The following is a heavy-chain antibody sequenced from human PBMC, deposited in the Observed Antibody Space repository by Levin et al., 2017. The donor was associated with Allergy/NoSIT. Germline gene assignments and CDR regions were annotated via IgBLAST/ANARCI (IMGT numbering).Heavy chain of an antibody. V-gene: IGHV3-21*01. CDR3: ARASGWPEGRFDS. CDR2: ISSSSSFI. D-gene: IGHD6-19*01. Sequence: KPGGSLRLSCAASGFTFSSYSMQWVRQAPGKGLEWVSSISSSSSFIYYGDSVRGRFTISRDNVKNSLYLHMTSLRAEDSAVYYCARASGWPEGRFDSWGQGSLVTVS. CDR1: GFTFSSYS. J-gene: IGHJ4*02.